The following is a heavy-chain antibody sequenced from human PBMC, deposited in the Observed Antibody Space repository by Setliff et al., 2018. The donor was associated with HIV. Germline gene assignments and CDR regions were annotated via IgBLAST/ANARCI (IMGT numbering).Heavy chain of an antibody. V-gene: IGHV3-30-3*01. J-gene: IGHJ3*02. CDR1: RFTFSDYT. D-gene: IGHD1-1*01. CDR2: ISYDGTDK. Sequence: GGSLRLSCAASRFTFSDYTMHWVRQAPGKGLEWVASISYDGTDKYYTDSMKGRFTISRDNSNNTLYLQMDDLRAEDTAVYYCAREEGTKGAFDIWGQGTKVTVSS. CDR3: AREEGTKGAFDI.